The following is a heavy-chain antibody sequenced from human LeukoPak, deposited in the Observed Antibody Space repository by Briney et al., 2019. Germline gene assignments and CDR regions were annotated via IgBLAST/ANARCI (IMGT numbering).Heavy chain of an antibody. V-gene: IGHV3-21*01. CDR1: GFTFSSYS. D-gene: IGHD6-13*01. CDR2: ISSSSSYI. Sequence: GGSLRLSCAASGFTFSSYSMNWVRQAPGKGLEWVSSISSSSSYIYYADSVKGRFTVSRDNAKNSLYLQMNSLRAEDTAVYYCARVGTSSWYYHFDYWGQGTLVTVSS. CDR3: ARVGTSSWYYHFDY. J-gene: IGHJ4*02.